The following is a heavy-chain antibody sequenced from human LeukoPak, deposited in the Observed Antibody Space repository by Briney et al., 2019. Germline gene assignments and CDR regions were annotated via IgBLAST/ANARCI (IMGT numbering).Heavy chain of an antibody. CDR2: INPNSGGT. D-gene: IGHD3-22*01. Sequence: ASVKVSCKASGYTFTGYYMHWVRQAPGQGLEWMGRINPNSGGTNYARKFQGRVTMTRDTSISTAYMELSRLRSDDTAVYYCARLGSWLLPRGYFDYWGQGTLVTVSS. CDR3: ARLGSWLLPRGYFDY. J-gene: IGHJ4*02. V-gene: IGHV1-2*06. CDR1: GYTFTGYY.